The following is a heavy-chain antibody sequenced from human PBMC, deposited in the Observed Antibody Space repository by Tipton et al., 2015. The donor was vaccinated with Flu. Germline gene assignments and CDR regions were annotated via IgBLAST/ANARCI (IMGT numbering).Heavy chain of an antibody. D-gene: IGHD5-18*01. V-gene: IGHV4-61*02. J-gene: IGHJ4*02. Sequence: TLSLTCTVSGGSISSGSYYWSWIRQPAGKGLEWIGRIYTSGSTNYSPSLKSRVTISVDTSKNQLSLKLSSVTAADTAVYYCARAGYSYGALHFDYWGQGTLVTVSS. CDR1: GGSISSGSYY. CDR2: IYTSGST. CDR3: ARAGYSYGALHFDY.